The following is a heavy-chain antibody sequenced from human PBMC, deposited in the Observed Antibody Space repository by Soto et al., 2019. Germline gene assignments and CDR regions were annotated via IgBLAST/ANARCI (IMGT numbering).Heavy chain of an antibody. CDR3: AREDSSGWLGY. CDR2: IWYDGSNK. V-gene: IGHV3-33*01. J-gene: IGHJ4*02. Sequence: QVQLVESGGGVVQPGRSLRLSCAASGFTFSSYGMHWVRQAPGKGLEWVAVIWYDGSNKYYADSVKGRFTISRDNSKNTLYLQMNSLRAEDTAVYYCAREDSSGWLGYWGQGTLVTVSS. CDR1: GFTFSSYG. D-gene: IGHD6-19*01.